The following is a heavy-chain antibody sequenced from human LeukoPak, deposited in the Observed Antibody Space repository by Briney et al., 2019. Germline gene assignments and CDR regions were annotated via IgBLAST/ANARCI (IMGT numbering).Heavy chain of an antibody. J-gene: IGHJ4*02. CDR2: IYYSGTT. CDR1: GGSISSRSHY. V-gene: IGHV4-39*01. CDR3: ARRNDYDFWSGNQYYFDY. Sequence: PSETLSLTCSVSGGSISSRSHYWGWIRQSPGKGLEWIGTIYYSGTTFYNPSLQSRVSISVDTSRNQFSPRLNSVAAADTAVYYCARRNDYDFWSGNQYYFDYWGQGTLVTVSS. D-gene: IGHD3-3*01.